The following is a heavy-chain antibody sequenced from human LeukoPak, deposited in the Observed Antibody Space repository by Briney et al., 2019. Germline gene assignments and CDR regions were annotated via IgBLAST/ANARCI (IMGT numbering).Heavy chain of an antibody. J-gene: IGHJ4*02. CDR1: EYTFTGYY. CDR2: INPNSGGT. V-gene: IGHV1-2*02. D-gene: IGHD6-13*01. CDR3: TRSRSSTLDY. Sequence: ASVKVSCKTSEYTFTGYYIHWVRQAPGQGLEWMGCINPNSGGTNYAQKFQGRVTMTRDTSISTAYMELSRLRSDDTAMYYCTRSRSSTLDYWGQGTLVTVSS.